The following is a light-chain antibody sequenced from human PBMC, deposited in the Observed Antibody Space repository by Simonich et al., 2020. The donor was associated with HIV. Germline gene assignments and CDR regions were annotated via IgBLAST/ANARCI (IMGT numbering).Light chain of an antibody. CDR3: QQYYTTPQT. CDR2: WAS. V-gene: IGKV4-1*01. J-gene: IGKJ2*01. CDR1: QSVLYSSNNKNY. Sequence: DIVMTQSPDSLAVSLGERATINCKSSQSVLYSSNNKNYLAWYQQKPGQPPKLLMYWASTRVYGVPDRFSGSGSGTYFTLTISSLQAEDVAVYYCQQYYTTPQTFGQGTNLEIK.